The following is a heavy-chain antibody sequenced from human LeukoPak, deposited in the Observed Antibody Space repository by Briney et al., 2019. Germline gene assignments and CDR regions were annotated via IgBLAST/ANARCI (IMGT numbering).Heavy chain of an antibody. J-gene: IGHJ4*02. Sequence: GGSLRLSCAASGFTFDDHGMSWVRQAPGKGLEWVSGIKWDGGRTGYADSVKGRFTISRDNAKNSLYLQMNSLRAEDTAVYYCARDEGSSENWNYAQYWGQGTLVTVSS. CDR1: GFTFDDHG. D-gene: IGHD1-7*01. V-gene: IGHV3-20*04. CDR3: ARDEGSSENWNYAQY. CDR2: IKWDGGRT.